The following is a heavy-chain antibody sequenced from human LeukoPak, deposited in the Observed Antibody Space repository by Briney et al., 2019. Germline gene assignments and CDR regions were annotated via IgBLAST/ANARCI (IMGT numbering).Heavy chain of an antibody. CDR3: ARVGRGVRMYYGMDV. D-gene: IGHD3-10*01. V-gene: IGHV3-66*01. J-gene: IGHJ6*02. CDR1: GFTVSSNY. Sequence: GGSLRLSCVASGFTVSSNYMSWVRQAPGKGLERVSVIYSGGNTYYADSVKGRFTISRDNSKNTLYLQMNSLRAEGTAVYYCARVGRGVRMYYGMDVWGQGTTVTVSS. CDR2: IYSGGNT.